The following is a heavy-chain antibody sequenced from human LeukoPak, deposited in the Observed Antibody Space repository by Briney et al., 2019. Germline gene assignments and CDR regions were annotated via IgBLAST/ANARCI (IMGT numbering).Heavy chain of an antibody. CDR3: ARGFPGRTYYYGMDV. CDR1: GYTFTSYY. CDR2: INPSGGST. V-gene: IGHV1-46*01. Sequence: ASVKVSCKASGYTFTSYYMHWVRQAPGQGLEWMGIINPSGGSTSYAQKFQGRVTMTRDTSTSTVYMELSSLRSEDTAVYYCARGFPGRTYYYGMDVWGQGTTVTVSS. J-gene: IGHJ6*02. D-gene: IGHD3-10*01.